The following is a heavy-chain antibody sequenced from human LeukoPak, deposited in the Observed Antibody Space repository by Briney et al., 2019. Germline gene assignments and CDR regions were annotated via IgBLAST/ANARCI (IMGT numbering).Heavy chain of an antibody. V-gene: IGHV1-8*01. CDR2: MNPNSGNT. Sequence: ASVKVSCKASGYTFTSYDINWVRQATGQGLEWMGWMNPNSGNTGYAQKFQGRVTMTRNTSISTAYMELSSLRSEDTAVYYCASGRYFEWLFELKRTYYFDYWGQGTLVTVSS. J-gene: IGHJ4*02. D-gene: IGHD3-9*01. CDR1: GYTFTSYD. CDR3: ASGRYFEWLFELKRTYYFDY.